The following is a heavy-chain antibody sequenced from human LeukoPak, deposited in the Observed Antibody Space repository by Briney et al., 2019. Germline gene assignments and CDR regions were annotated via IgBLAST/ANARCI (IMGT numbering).Heavy chain of an antibody. V-gene: IGHV3-11*03. CDR2: ISNSGSYT. Sequence: GGSLRLSCAASGFTFRDEYIGWSRQAPGKGLEWVSYISNSGSYTNYADSVKGRFTISRDNAKNSLYLQMNSLRAEDTAVYYCARSRGAGPGADFDYWGQGTLITVSS. J-gene: IGHJ4*02. CDR1: GFTFRDEY. CDR3: ARSRGAGPGADFDY. D-gene: IGHD6-19*01.